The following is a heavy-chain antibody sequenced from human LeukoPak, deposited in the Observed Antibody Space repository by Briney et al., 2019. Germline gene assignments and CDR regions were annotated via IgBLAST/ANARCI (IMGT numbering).Heavy chain of an antibody. CDR2: ISYDGSNK. J-gene: IGHJ4*02. CDR1: GFTFSSYG. CDR3: AKDESGDY. V-gene: IGHV3-30*18. D-gene: IGHD6-25*01. Sequence: PGGSLRLSCAASGFTFSSYGMHWVRQAPGKGLEWVAVISYDGSNKYYADSVKGRFTISRDNSKNTLYLQMNSLRAEDTAVYYCAKDESGDYWGQGTLVTVSS.